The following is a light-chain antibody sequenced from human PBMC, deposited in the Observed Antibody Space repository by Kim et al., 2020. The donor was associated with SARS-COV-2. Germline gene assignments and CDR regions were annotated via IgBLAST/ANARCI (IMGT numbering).Light chain of an antibody. J-gene: IGLJ2*01. Sequence: SSELTQDPAVSVALGQTVRITCQGDSLRSYYASWYQQKPGQAPVLVIYGKNNRPSGIPDRFSGSGSGNTASMTITGAQAEDEAYYYCNSRDSSGNHVVFGGGTQLTVL. CDR1: SLRSYY. CDR2: GKN. CDR3: NSRDSSGNHVV. V-gene: IGLV3-19*01.